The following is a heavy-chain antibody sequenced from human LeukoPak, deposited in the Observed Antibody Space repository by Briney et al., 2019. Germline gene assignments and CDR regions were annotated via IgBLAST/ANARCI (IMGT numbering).Heavy chain of an antibody. J-gene: IGHJ3*02. V-gene: IGHV4-34*01. CDR2: INRSGST. CDR3: ARGPPRIMITFGGVTPAFDI. CDR1: GGTFSSYY. Sequence: PSESLTLTCAVSGGTFSSYYRSWIRQPPGKGLEWIGAINRSGSTNYDASLKSRVTISVDTSKNQFSLKLSSVTAADTAVYYCARGPPRIMITFGGVTPAFDIWGQGTMVTVSS. D-gene: IGHD3-16*01.